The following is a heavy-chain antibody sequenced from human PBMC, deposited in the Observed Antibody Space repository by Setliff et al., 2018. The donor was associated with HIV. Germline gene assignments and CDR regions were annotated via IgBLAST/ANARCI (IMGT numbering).Heavy chain of an antibody. CDR3: AGCITGTTHWFDP. Sequence: SETLSLTCAVSGGSISSPNWWSWIRQPPGKGLEWIGSIYYSGSTYYNPSLKSRVTISVDKSNNQFSLKLSSVTAADTAVYYCAGCITGTTHWFDPWGQGTLVTV. CDR2: IYYSGST. J-gene: IGHJ5*02. D-gene: IGHD1-20*01. CDR1: GGSISSPNW. V-gene: IGHV4-4*02.